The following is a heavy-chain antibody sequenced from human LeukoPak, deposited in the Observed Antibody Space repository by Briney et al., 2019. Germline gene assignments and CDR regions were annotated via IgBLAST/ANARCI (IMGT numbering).Heavy chain of an antibody. CDR2: ISSNGGST. Sequence: GGSLRLSCAASGFTFSSYEMNWVRQAPGKGLEYVSAISSNGGSTYYANSVKGRFTISRDNSKNTLYLQMGSLRAEDMAVYYCARGVVGATVDYWGQGTLVTVSS. V-gene: IGHV3-64*01. CDR3: ARGVVGATVDY. J-gene: IGHJ4*02. D-gene: IGHD1-26*01. CDR1: GFTFSSYE.